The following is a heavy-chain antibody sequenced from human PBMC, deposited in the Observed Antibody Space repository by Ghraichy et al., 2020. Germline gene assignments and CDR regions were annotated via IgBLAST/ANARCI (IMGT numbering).Heavy chain of an antibody. CDR3: ANDPDFTYYYGDLFDY. J-gene: IGHJ4*02. V-gene: IGHV3-23*01. CDR2: ISGSGDTT. D-gene: IGHD3-10*01. CDR1: GFTFRRYA. Sequence: GVLNISCTASGFTFRRYAMNWVRQAPGKGLEWVSAISGSGDTTYYADSVKGRFFMSRDNSQNTLHLQMNSLRAEDTAIYYCANDPDFTYYYGDLFDYWGQGALVTVSA.